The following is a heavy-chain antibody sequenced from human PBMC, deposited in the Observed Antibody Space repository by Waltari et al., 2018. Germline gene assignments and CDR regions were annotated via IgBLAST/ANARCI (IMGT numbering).Heavy chain of an antibody. CDR3: AREGIVVVTAKDYYYYGMDV. J-gene: IGHJ6*02. D-gene: IGHD2-21*02. CDR1: GGSFSGYY. CDR2: INHSGST. V-gene: IGHV4-34*01. Sequence: QVQLQQWGAGLLKPSETLSLTCAVYGGSFSGYYWSWIRQPPGKGLEWIGEINHSGSTNYIPSLKSRVTISVDTSKNQFALKLSSCTAADTAVYYCAREGIVVVTAKDYYYYGMDVWGQGTTVTVSS.